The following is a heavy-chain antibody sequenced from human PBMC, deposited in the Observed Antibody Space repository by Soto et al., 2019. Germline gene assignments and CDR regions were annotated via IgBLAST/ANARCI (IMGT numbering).Heavy chain of an antibody. CDR2: IKKDGTEK. J-gene: IGHJ4*02. Sequence: EVQLVESGGGFVQPGGSLRLACAASGFTFSGYWMTWVRQAPGKGLEWVADIKKDGTEKYYVDSVKGRFTISRDNDKKSVYLQMNGLTVEDTAVYRCARGPSYSDYGNDWFFDSWGQGALVTVSS. D-gene: IGHD3-9*01. CDR1: GFTFSGYW. CDR3: ARGPSYSDYGNDWFFDS. V-gene: IGHV3-7*03.